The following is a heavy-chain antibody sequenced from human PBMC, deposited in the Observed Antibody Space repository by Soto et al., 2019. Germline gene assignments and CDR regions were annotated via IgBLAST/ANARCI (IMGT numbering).Heavy chain of an antibody. D-gene: IGHD6-13*01. Sequence: QVHLQESGPGLVKPSGTLSLTCAVSGGSISSSNWWSWVRQPPGKGLEWIGEIFHSGSVTYNPSLKSRVTLSLDKSTNQFSLRLTSVTAADTAVYYCARGSTWIDYWGQGILVTVSS. CDR3: ARGSTWIDY. CDR2: IFHSGSV. CDR1: GGSISSSNW. J-gene: IGHJ4*02. V-gene: IGHV4-4*02.